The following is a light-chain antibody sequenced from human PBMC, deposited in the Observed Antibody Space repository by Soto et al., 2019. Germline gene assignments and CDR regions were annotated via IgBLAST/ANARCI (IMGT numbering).Light chain of an antibody. CDR2: GAS. CDR3: QQYGSSWT. CDR1: ESDSSSY. J-gene: IGKJ1*01. V-gene: IGKV3-20*01. Sequence: EIVLTQSPGTLSLSPGEGATLSCRTSESDSSSYLAWYQQKPGQAPRLLIYGASSRATGIPDRFSGSGSGTDFTLTISRLEPEDFAVYYCQQYGSSWTFGQGTKVEIK.